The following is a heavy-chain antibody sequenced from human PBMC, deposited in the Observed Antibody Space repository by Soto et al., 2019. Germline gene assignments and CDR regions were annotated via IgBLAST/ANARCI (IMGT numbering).Heavy chain of an antibody. J-gene: IGHJ4*02. Sequence: SETLSLTCTVSGGSISSSSYYWGWIRQPPGKGLEWIGSIYYSGSTYYNPPLKSRVTISVDTSKNQFSLKLSSVTAADTAVYYCARHRYRSGWRDPKFDYWGQGTLVTVSS. CDR2: IYYSGST. V-gene: IGHV4-39*01. CDR1: GGSISSSSYY. D-gene: IGHD6-19*01. CDR3: ARHRYRSGWRDPKFDY.